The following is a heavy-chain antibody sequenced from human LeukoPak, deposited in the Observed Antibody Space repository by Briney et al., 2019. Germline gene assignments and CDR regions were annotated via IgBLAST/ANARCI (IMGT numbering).Heavy chain of an antibody. CDR2: IKWNGGST. Sequence: GGSLRLSCAASGFTFSSYGMSWVRQAPGKGLEWVPSIKWNGGSTGYADSVKGRFTISRDNAKNSLYLQMNSLRAEDTALYYCARDGGDCSGDSCHVDYWGQGTLVTVSS. J-gene: IGHJ4*02. CDR3: ARDGGDCSGDSCHVDY. V-gene: IGHV3-20*04. CDR1: GFTFSSYG. D-gene: IGHD2-15*01.